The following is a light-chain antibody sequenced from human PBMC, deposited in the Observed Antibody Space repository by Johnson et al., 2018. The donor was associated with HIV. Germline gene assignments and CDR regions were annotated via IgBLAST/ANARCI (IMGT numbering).Light chain of an antibody. CDR3: AAWDDSLNGPYV. CDR2: RNN. V-gene: IGLV1-44*01. CDR1: SSNIGSNT. Sequence: QSVLTQPPSASGPPGQRVTISCSGSSSNIGSNTVNWYQQLPGTAPKLLIYRNNQRPSGVPDRFSGSKSGTSASLAISGLQAEDEADYYCAAWDDSLNGPYVFGTGTKVTVL. J-gene: IGLJ1*01.